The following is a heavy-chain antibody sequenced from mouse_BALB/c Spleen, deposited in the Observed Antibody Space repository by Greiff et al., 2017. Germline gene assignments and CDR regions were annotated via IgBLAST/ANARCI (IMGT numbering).Heavy chain of an antibody. Sequence: EVQLVESGAELVKPGASVKLSCTASGFNIKDSYMHWVKQRPEQGLEWIGRIDPANGNTKYDTKFQGKATITADTSSNTAYLQLSSLTSEDTAVYWCANYDDAMDYWGQGTSVTVSS. CDR3: ANYDDAMDY. CDR1: GFNIKDSY. V-gene: IGHV14-3*02. D-gene: IGHD2-4*01. CDR2: IDPANGNT. J-gene: IGHJ4*01.